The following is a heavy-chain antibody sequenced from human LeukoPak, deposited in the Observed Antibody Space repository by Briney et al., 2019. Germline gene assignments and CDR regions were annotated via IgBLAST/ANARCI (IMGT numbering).Heavy chain of an antibody. D-gene: IGHD5-18*01. CDR2: IYTSGST. CDR3: ARGSVDTAMVDY. Sequence: SETLSLTCTVSGGSISSYYWSWIRQPAGKGLEWIGRIYTSGSTNYNPSLKSRVTMSVDTSKNQFSLKLSPGTAADTAVYYCARGSVDTAMVDYWGQGTLVTVSS. J-gene: IGHJ4*02. V-gene: IGHV4-4*07. CDR1: GGSISSYY.